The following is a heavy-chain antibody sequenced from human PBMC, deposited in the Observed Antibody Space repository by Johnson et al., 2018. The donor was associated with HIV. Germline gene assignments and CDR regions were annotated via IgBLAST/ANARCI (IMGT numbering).Heavy chain of an antibody. J-gene: IGHJ3*02. CDR1: GFNVSNNY. CDR3: ATEARGVHGTLRFLEWSDGFDI. CDR2: IRYDGSNK. V-gene: IGHV3-30*02. D-gene: IGHD3-3*01. Sequence: VQLVESGGGLVQPGGSLRLSCAASGFNVSNNYLSWVRQAPGKGLEWVTFIRYDGSNKYYADSVKGRFTISRDNSKNTLYLQMNRLRTEDTAVYYCATEARGVHGTLRFLEWSDGFDIWGQGTMVTVSS.